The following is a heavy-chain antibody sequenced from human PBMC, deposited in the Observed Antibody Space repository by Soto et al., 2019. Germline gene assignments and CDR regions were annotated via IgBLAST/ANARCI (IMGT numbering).Heavy chain of an antibody. J-gene: IGHJ4*02. V-gene: IGHV1-69*13. CDR1: GGTFSSYA. D-gene: IGHD3-22*01. CDR3: ARAYQDYYDSSGYFPSFDY. Sequence: ASVKVSCKASGGTFSSYAISWVRQAPGQGLEWMGGIIPIFGTANYAQKFQGRVTITADESTSTAYMELSSLRSEDTAVYYCARAYQDYYDSSGYFPSFDYWGQGTLVTVSS. CDR2: IIPIFGTA.